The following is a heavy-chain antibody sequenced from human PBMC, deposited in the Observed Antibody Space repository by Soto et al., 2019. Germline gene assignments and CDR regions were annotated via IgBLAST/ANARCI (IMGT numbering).Heavy chain of an antibody. V-gene: IGHV4-39*07. Sequence: SETLSLTCTVSGGSISSSSYYWGWIRQPPGKGLEWIGSIYYSGSTYYNPSLKSRITISLDTSKNQFSLKLSSVTAADTAVYYCARDSLDYIDVWGKGTTVTVSS. J-gene: IGHJ6*03. CDR2: IYYSGST. CDR3: ARDSLDYIDV. CDR1: GGSISSSSYY.